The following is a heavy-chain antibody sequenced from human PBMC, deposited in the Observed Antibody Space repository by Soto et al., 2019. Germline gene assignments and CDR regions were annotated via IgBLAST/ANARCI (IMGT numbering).Heavy chain of an antibody. CDR2: INDSGGT. CDR1: GGSFSGYY. CDR3: ARGRKGFSSSCYVD. J-gene: IGHJ4*02. Sequence: SETLSLTCAVYGGSFSGYYWTWIRQPPGKGLEWIGEINDSGGTDYNPSLMSRGTISLDTTKNKLSLKLSYVTTADTAVYYCARGRKGFSSSCYVDWGQGTLVTVSS. D-gene: IGHD6-13*01. V-gene: IGHV4-34*01.